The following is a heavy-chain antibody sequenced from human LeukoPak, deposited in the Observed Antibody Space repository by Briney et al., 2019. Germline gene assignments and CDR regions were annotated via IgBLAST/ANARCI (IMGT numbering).Heavy chain of an antibody. D-gene: IGHD3-22*01. V-gene: IGHV4-59*01. Sequence: SETLSLTCTVSGGSISSYYWSWIRRPPGKGLEWIGYIYYSGSTNYNPSLKSRVTISVDTSKNQFSLKLSSVTAADTAVYYCASAETYYYDSSGYYYAYWGQGTLVTVSS. CDR3: ASAETYYYDSSGYYYAY. J-gene: IGHJ4*02. CDR1: GGSISSYY. CDR2: IYYSGST.